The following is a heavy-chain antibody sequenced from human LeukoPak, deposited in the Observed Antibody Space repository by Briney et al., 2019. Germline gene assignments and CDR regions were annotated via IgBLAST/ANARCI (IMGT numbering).Heavy chain of an antibody. D-gene: IGHD6-25*01. CDR2: IYYSGST. V-gene: IGHV4-59*01. CDR3: ARDTVGYSSGGVDY. J-gene: IGHJ4*02. CDR1: GGSISSYY. Sequence: SETLSLTCTVSGGSISSYYWSWIRQPPGKGLEWIGYIYYSGSTNYNPSLKSRVTISVDTSKNQFSLKLSSVTAADTAVYYCARDTVGYSSGGVDYWGQGTLVTVSS.